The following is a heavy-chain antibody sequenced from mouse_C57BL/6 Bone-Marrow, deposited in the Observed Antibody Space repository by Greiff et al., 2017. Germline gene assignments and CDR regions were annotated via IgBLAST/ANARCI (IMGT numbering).Heavy chain of an antibody. D-gene: IGHD2-4*01. CDR3: ARHDYDGEYYAMDY. CDR2: IDPSDSYT. CDR1: GYTFTSYW. J-gene: IGHJ4*01. V-gene: IGHV1-50*01. Sequence: VQLQQPGAELVKPGASVKLSCKASGYTFTSYWMQWVKQRPGQGLEWIGEIDPSDSYTNYNQKFKGKATLTVDTSSSTAYMQLSSLTSEDSAVYYCARHDYDGEYYAMDYWGQGTSVTVSS.